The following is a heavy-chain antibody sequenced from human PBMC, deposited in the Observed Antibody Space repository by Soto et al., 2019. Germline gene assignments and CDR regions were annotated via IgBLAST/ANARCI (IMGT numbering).Heavy chain of an antibody. V-gene: IGHV3-23*01. D-gene: IGHD2-2*03. CDR2: IYGGGNGP. CDR1: GFTFSDFA. CDR3: AKMEGMDPWAYSFDY. Sequence: EVQVLESGGGWVQPWGSLRLSCAATGFTFSDFAMSWVRQAPGKGLEWVSRIYGGGNGPHYADSVKGRVTISRDNSKNTLYLQMNSLRAEDTAVYYCAKMEGMDPWAYSFDYWGQGTLVTVSS. J-gene: IGHJ4*02.